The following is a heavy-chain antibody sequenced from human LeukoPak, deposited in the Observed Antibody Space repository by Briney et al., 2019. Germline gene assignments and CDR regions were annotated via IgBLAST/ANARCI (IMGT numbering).Heavy chain of an antibody. V-gene: IGHV3-23*01. CDR2: ISGSGGST. J-gene: IGHJ4*02. Sequence: LGGSLRLSCAASGFTFSSYAMRWVRQAPGKGLEWVSAISGSGGSTYYADSVKGRFTISRDNSKNTLYLQMNSLRAEDTAVYYCAKDESGSYWVIDYWGQGTLVTVSS. CDR3: AKDESGSYWVIDY. CDR1: GFTFSSYA. D-gene: IGHD3-10*01.